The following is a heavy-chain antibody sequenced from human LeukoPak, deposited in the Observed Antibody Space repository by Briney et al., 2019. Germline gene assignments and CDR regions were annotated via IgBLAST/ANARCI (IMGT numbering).Heavy chain of an antibody. Sequence: GGSLRLSCAASGFTFSNYFMHWVRQAPGQGLVWVSHVDANGNTATYADPVKGRFAISIDNAKNTLYLQMNSLRAEYTAVYDCARNHYLSGDYWGQGNLVTVSS. J-gene: IGHJ4*02. CDR1: GFTFSNYF. D-gene: IGHD3-10*01. CDR3: ARNHYLSGDY. V-gene: IGHV3-74*01. CDR2: VDANGNTA.